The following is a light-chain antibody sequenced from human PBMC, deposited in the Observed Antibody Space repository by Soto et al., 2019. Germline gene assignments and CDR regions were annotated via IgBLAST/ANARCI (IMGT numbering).Light chain of an antibody. CDR3: QQSLTMPIT. J-gene: IGKJ5*01. Sequence: DIVMTQSPASLSVSVGDRVTITCRASQSINNYLNWYLQRPGQAPKLLIRSASTLQRGVPSRFSGSGSRTEFTLTIADLQPDDFGTYYCQQSLTMPITFGHGTRLEIK. CDR2: SAS. V-gene: IGKV1-39*01. CDR1: QSINNY.